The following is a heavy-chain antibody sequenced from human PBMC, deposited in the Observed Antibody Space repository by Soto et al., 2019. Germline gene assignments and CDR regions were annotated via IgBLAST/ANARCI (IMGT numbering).Heavy chain of an antibody. J-gene: IGHJ6*03. CDR2: TYYRSKWYN. D-gene: IGHD6-6*01. V-gene: IGHV6-1*01. Sequence: SETLSLTCAISGDSVSSNSAAWNWIRQSPSRGLEWLGRTYYRSKWYNDYAVSVKSRITINPDTSKNQFSLQLNSVTPEDTAVYYCARGIAARGDYYYYMDVWGKGTTVTVSS. CDR3: ARGIAARGDYYYYMDV. CDR1: GDSVSSNSAA.